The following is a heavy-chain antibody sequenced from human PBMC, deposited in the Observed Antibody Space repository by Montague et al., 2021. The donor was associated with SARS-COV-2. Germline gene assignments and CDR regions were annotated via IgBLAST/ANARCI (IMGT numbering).Heavy chain of an antibody. Sequence: SETLSLTCTVSGSSISSSSYYWGWIRQPPGKGLEWIGSIYYSGSTYYNPSLKSRVTISVDTSKNQFSLKLSSVSAADTAVYYCARHSGRDTIFGVVIIPVAFDIWGQGTMVTVSS. CDR2: IYYSGST. V-gene: IGHV4-39*01. D-gene: IGHD3-3*01. CDR3: ARHSGRDTIFGVVIIPVAFDI. J-gene: IGHJ3*02. CDR1: GSSISSSSYY.